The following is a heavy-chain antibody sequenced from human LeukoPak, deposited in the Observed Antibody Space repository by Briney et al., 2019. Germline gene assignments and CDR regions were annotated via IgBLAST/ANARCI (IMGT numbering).Heavy chain of an antibody. CDR2: ISYDGSNK. J-gene: IGHJ4*02. CDR1: GFTFSSYG. Sequence: SGGSLRLSCAASGFTFSSYGMHWVRQAPGKGLEWVAVISYDGSNKYYADSVKGRFTISRDNSKNTLYLQMNSLRAEDTAVYYCAKGAGYYYDSSGYYSDYWGQGTLVTVSS. D-gene: IGHD3-22*01. CDR3: AKGAGYYYDSSGYYSDY. V-gene: IGHV3-30*18.